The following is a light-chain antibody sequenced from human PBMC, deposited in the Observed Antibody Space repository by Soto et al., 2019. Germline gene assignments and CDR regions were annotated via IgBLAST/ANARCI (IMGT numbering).Light chain of an antibody. CDR1: SSNIGAGYD. CDR2: GNS. CDR3: QSYDSSLSGYV. Sequence: QSVLTQPPSVSGAPGQRVTISCTGSSSNIGAGYDVHWYQQLPGTVPKLLIYGNSNRPAGVPDRFSGSKSGTSASLAITGLQPEDEADYYCQSYDSSLSGYVFGTGTKVTVL. V-gene: IGLV1-40*01. J-gene: IGLJ1*01.